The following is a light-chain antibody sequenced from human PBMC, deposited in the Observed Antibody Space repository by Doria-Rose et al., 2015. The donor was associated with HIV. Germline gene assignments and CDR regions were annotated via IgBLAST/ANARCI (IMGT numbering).Light chain of an antibody. CDR1: QSFSSAY. J-gene: IGKJ1*01. Sequence: TQSPGTLSLSPGERATLSCRASQSFSSAYLAWYQQKPGQAPSLLIYDGSTRATGIPDRFSASGSATDFTLTINRLEPEDFALYCCHQYGTSWTFGQGTKVQL. CDR3: HQYGTSWT. V-gene: IGKV3-20*01. CDR2: DGS.